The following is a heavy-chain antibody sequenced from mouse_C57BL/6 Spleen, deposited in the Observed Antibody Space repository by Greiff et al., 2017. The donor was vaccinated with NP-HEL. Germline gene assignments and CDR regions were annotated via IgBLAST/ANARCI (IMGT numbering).Heavy chain of an antibody. D-gene: IGHD3-2*02. CDR1: GFSLTSYG. V-gene: IGHV2-6*01. Sequence: QVQLKESGPGLVAPSQSLSITCTVSGFSLTSYGVAWVRQSPGKGLEWLGVIWGVGSTTYNSAPKSRLSISEDNSKSQVFLKMNSLQTDDTAMYYCASSSGTPYAMDYWGQGTSVTVSS. J-gene: IGHJ4*01. CDR2: IWGVGST. CDR3: ASSSGTPYAMDY.